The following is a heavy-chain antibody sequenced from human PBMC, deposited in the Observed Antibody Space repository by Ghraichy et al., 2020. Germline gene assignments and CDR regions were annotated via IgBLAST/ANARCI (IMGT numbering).Heavy chain of an antibody. CDR3: ARGGWSLNY. CDR1: GASIRSHY. V-gene: IGHV4-59*11. D-gene: IGHD6-19*01. CDR2: IHSNGES. Sequence: SETLSLTCSVSGASIRSHYWSWIRQPPEKGLEWVGYIHSNGESNYNSSLKSRVSMLVDTSKNQVSLILKSVTAADTAVYYCARGGWSLNYWGRGTLV. J-gene: IGHJ4*02.